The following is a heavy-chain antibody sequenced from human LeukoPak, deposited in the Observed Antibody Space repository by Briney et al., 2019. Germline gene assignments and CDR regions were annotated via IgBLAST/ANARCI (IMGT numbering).Heavy chain of an antibody. CDR3: AKVGSNSWGIFDV. J-gene: IGHJ3*01. D-gene: IGHD6-13*01. Sequence: GGSLRLSCAASGFIFRNYGIHWVRQAPGKGLEWVAFIRDNGSTKYYVDSVKGRFTISRDNSKNTLHLQMNSLRVEDTAIYYCAKVGSNSWGIFDVWGQGTMVTVSS. CDR1: GFIFRNYG. CDR2: IRDNGSTK. V-gene: IGHV3-30*02.